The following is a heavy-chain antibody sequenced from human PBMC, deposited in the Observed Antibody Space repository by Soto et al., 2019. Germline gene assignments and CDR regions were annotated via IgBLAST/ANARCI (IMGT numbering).Heavy chain of an antibody. CDR1: GFTFSNYA. CDR2: ISDNGFST. CDR3: ARGPSTVATWLDY. Sequence: EVQLVESGEGLVQPGGSLRLSCAASGFTFSNYAMHWVRQAPGKGLEYVSAISDNGFSTYYGDSVRDRFIISRDNSKNTLYLQMGSLRPEDMAVYYCARGPSTVATWLDYWGQGTLVTVSS. D-gene: IGHD4-17*01. V-gene: IGHV3-64*02. J-gene: IGHJ4*02.